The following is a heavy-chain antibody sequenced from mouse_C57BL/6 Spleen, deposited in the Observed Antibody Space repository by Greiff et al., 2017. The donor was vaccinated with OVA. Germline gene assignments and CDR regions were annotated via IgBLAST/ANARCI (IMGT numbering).Heavy chain of an antibody. CDR1: GYSITSGYY. CDR3: ASGDSGAMDY. D-gene: IGHD3-2*02. CDR2: ISYDGSN. Sequence: EVQLQESGPGLVKPSQSLSLTCSVTGYSITSGYYWNWIRQFPGNKLEWMGYISYDGSNNYNPSLKNRISITRDTSKNQFFLKLNSVTTEDTATYYCASGDSGAMDYWGQGTSVTVSS. V-gene: IGHV3-6*01. J-gene: IGHJ4*01.